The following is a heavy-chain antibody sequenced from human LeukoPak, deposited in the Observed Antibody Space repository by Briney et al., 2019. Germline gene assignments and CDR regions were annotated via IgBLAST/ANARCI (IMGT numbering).Heavy chain of an antibody. V-gene: IGHV4-38-2*02. CDR1: GYSISSGYY. D-gene: IGHD6-13*01. CDR2: IYHSGST. CDR3: ARDPSGAAEVDP. Sequence: SETLSLTCTVSGYSISSGYYWGWIRQPPGKGLEWIGSIYHSGSTYYNPSLKSRVTISVDTSKNQFSLKLSSETAADTAVYYCARDPSGAAEVDPWGQGTLVTVSS. J-gene: IGHJ5*02.